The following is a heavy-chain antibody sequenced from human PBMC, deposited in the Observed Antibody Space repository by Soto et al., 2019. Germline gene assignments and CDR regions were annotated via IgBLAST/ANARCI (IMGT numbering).Heavy chain of an antibody. V-gene: IGHV4-61*01. CDR1: GGSISSGNFY. Sequence: SETLSLTCTVSGGSISSGNFYWSWIRQPPGKGLEWIGYIYFSGSTNYNPSLKSRVTISVDTSKNQFSLKLSSVTAADTAVYYCARAPDYGDYEVGYYYYYYMDVWGKGTTVTVSS. J-gene: IGHJ6*03. CDR2: IYFSGST. D-gene: IGHD4-17*01. CDR3: ARAPDYGDYEVGYYYYYYMDV.